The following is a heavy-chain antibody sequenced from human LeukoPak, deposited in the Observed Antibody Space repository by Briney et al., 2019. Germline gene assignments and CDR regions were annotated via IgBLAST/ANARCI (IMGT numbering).Heavy chain of an antibody. J-gene: IGHJ3*02. CDR1: GXSFSNGSYY. D-gene: IGHD5-12*01. CDR3: ARHTRPGYSGYENAFDI. CDR2: IYYSGIT. V-gene: IGHV4-39*01. Sequence: SETNPIPCTVSGXSFSNGSYYWGWVRQTLRKRLDWTGSIYYSGITYYNPSLKSRVLVSIDTSKNQFSLKLSSVTAADTAVYYCARHTRPGYSGYENAFDIWGQGNMVTVSS.